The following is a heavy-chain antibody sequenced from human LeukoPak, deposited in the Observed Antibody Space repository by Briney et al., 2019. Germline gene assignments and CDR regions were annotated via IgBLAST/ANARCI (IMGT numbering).Heavy chain of an antibody. D-gene: IGHD3-10*01. Sequence: SETLSLTCAVYGESFSGYFWSWIRQPPGKGLEWIGEINHSGSTNYNPSLKSRVTISVDMSKNQFSLKLSSVTAADTAVYYCARVSLVRGAPDYYFDYWGQGTLVTVSS. CDR1: GESFSGYF. CDR3: ARVSLVRGAPDYYFDY. CDR2: INHSGST. V-gene: IGHV4-34*01. J-gene: IGHJ4*02.